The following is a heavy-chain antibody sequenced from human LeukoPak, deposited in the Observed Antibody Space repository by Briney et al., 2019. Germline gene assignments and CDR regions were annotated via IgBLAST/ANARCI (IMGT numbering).Heavy chain of an antibody. J-gene: IGHJ4*02. CDR2: ISAYNGNT. D-gene: IGHD6-19*01. CDR1: GYTFTSYG. Sequence: GASVKVSCKASGYTFTSYGISWVRQAPGQGLEWMGWISAYNGNTNYAQKLQGRVSMTTDTSTSTPYMELRSLRSDDTAVYYCARSRAVAGTSYFDYWGQGTLVTVSS. CDR3: ARSRAVAGTSYFDY. V-gene: IGHV1-18*01.